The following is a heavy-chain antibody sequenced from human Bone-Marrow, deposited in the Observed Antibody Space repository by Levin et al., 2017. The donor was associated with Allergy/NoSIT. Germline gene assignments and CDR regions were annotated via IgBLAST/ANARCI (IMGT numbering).Heavy chain of an antibody. V-gene: IGHV1-69*13. CDR1: GGTLSSYA. J-gene: IGHJ6*02. CDR2: IVPIFGTA. Sequence: SVKVSCKASGGTLSSYALTWVRQAPGQGLEWMGGIVPIFGTAKYAEKFQGRVTITVDEYTSTGHMELSGLRSEDTGVYFCGRGRGSITDFFYYGMDVWGQGTTVIVSS. CDR3: GRGRGSITDFFYYGMDV. D-gene: IGHD1-20*01.